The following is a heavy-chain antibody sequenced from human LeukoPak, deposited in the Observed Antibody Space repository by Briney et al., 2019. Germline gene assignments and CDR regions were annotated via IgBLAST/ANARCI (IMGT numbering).Heavy chain of an antibody. CDR1: GYTFTDYY. Sequence: ASVKVSCKASGYTFTDYYIHWVRQAPGEGLQWMGWINPNSGSTNYAQKFQGRVTMTRDTSISTAYMELSRLRSDDTAVYYCARDSFLYSSSWYRGGGFDYWGQGTLVTVSS. D-gene: IGHD6-13*01. V-gene: IGHV1-2*02. CDR2: INPNSGST. CDR3: ARDSFLYSSSWYRGGGFDY. J-gene: IGHJ4*02.